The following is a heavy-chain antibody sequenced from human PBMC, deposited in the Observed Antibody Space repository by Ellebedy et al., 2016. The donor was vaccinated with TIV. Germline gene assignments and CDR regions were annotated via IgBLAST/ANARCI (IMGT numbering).Heavy chain of an antibody. CDR3: ARDGGEWSRDY. J-gene: IGHJ4*02. Sequence: GESLKISXAASGFTFNIAGMTWVRQAPGKGLEWVGTIVFSGTAAYYSDSVKGRFIISRDNAKNSLFLQMNSLRVEDTAVYYCARDGGEWSRDYWGQGTLVTVSS. CDR1: GFTFNIAG. CDR2: IVFSGTAA. D-gene: IGHD3-3*01. V-gene: IGHV3-21*01.